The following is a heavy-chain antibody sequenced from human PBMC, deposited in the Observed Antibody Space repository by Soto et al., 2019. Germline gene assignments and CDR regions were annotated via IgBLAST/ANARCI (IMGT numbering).Heavy chain of an antibody. V-gene: IGHV3-43D*04. CDR1: GFTFDDYA. Sequence: EVQLVESGGVVGQFGGSLRLSCAASGFTFDDYAMHWVRQAPGKGLEWVSLITRDGATTYYADSVKGRFTISRDNSKNSLSLQMNSLRPDDTALSYCAKDGGYRDSWFGYSDYWGQGTLVTVSS. J-gene: IGHJ4*02. D-gene: IGHD5-12*01. CDR2: ITRDGATT. CDR3: AKDGGYRDSWFGYSDY.